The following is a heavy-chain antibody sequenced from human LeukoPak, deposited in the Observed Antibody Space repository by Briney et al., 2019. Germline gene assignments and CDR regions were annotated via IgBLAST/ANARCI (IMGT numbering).Heavy chain of an antibody. V-gene: IGHV3-48*03. J-gene: IGHJ4*02. D-gene: IGHD3-22*01. CDR3: AREDHYESSGYYRSGDY. CDR2: ISSGGTTI. CDR1: GFTFSSYK. Sequence: PGGSLRLSCAASGFTFSSYKMNWVRQAPGKGLEWVSYISSGGTTIYYADSVKGRFTISRDNAKNSLYLQMNSLRAEDTAVYYCAREDHYESSGYYRSGDYWGQGTLVTVSS.